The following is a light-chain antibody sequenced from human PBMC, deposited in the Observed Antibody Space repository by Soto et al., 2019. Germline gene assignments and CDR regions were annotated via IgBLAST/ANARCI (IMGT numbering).Light chain of an antibody. CDR1: HSINNY. CDR2: AAP. J-gene: IGKJ2*01. Sequence: IQMTQPQSPLSASVGDRFIITGRPDHSINNYLNGYQQRPGKVPKLLIYAAPTLQSGVPSRFSGSGSGRVFTLTINSLQPEDFATYYCQQSYSTLGTFGRGTRVEI. V-gene: IGKV1-39*01. CDR3: QQSYSTLGT.